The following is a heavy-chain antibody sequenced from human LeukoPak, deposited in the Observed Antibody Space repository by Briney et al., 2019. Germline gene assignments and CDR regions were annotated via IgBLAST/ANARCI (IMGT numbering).Heavy chain of an antibody. CDR3: ASASSHRTAAGGDY. CDR1: GFTFSTYW. Sequence: TGGXLRLSXAXSGFTFSTYWMHWVRQAPGKGLVWVSRINGDGGSRNYADSVKGRFTISRDNAKNTLYLQMSSLRVEDTAVYYCASASSHRTAAGGDYWGQGTLVTVST. D-gene: IGHD6-13*01. J-gene: IGHJ4*02. V-gene: IGHV3-74*01. CDR2: INGDGGSR.